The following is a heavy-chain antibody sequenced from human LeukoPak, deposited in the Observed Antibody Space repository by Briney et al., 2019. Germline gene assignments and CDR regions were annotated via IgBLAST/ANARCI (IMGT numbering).Heavy chain of an antibody. CDR1: A. D-gene: IGHD1-14*01. CDR3: AKVRTYFYHGLDV. CDR2: ISGTTSGT. Sequence: AMSXVXQAXXXXLXWVACISGTTSGTYYADSGKGRFTISRDNSKNTLFLQVNSLRAEDTAVYYCAKVRTYFYHGLDVWGQGTTVTVSS. V-gene: IGHV3-23*01. J-gene: IGHJ6*02.